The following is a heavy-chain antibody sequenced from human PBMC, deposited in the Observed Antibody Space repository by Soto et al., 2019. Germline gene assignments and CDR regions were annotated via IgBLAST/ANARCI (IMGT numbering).Heavy chain of an antibody. D-gene: IGHD6-19*01. CDR3: ARDLHSSGWDLDY. Sequence: SAKVSCKAPGYTFTGYYMNWVRQAPGQGLEWMGWINPNSGGTNYAQKFQGRVTMTRDTSISTAYMELSRLRSDDTAVYYCARDLHSSGWDLDYWGQGTLVTVSS. CDR2: INPNSGGT. V-gene: IGHV1-2*02. J-gene: IGHJ4*02. CDR1: GYTFTGYY.